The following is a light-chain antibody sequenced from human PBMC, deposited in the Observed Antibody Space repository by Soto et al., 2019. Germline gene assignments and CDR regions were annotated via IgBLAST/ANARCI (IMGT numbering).Light chain of an antibody. CDR2: AAS. Sequence: IQLTQSPSSLSASVGDRVTISCRASQGNNSFVAWYQQKSGKVPKLLIYAASTLQSGVPSRFSGSGSGTDFTLTISSLQPEDFATYYCQQSYSTPYTFGPGTKVDIK. J-gene: IGKJ3*01. CDR3: QQSYSTPYT. V-gene: IGKV1-9*01. CDR1: QGNNSF.